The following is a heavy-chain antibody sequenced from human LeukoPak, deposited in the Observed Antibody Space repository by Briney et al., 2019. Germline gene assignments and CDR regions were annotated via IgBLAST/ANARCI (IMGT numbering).Heavy chain of an antibody. CDR1: GGTFSSYA. V-gene: IGHV1-69*04. Sequence: ASVKVSCKASGGTFSSYAISWVRQAPGQGLEWMGRIIPILGIANYAQKFQGRVTITADKSTSTAYMELSSLRSEDTAVYYCARDSTHDSHPGYYFDYWGQGTLVTVSS. D-gene: IGHD2-15*01. CDR2: IIPILGIA. CDR3: ARDSTHDSHPGYYFDY. J-gene: IGHJ4*02.